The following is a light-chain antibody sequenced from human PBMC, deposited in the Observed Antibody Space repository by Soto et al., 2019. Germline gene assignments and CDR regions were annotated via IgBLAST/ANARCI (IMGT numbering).Light chain of an antibody. Sequence: EIMLTQSPGPLSLSPGERATLSCRASQSVSSSFLAWYQQKPGQAPRLLIYGASSRATGIPDRFSGSGSGTDFTLNISRLEPEYFARYLCQHYGTSLWTFGQGTKVEIK. CDR2: GAS. CDR1: QSVSSSF. J-gene: IGKJ1*01. CDR3: QHYGTSLWT. V-gene: IGKV3-20*01.